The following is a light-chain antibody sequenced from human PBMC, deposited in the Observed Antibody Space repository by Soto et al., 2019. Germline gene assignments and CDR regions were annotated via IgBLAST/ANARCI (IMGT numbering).Light chain of an antibody. J-gene: IGLJ1*01. Sequence: QSVLTQPASVAGSIGQSITISCTGTSSDVGGYNYVSWYQQLPGKAPRLMIYEVSNRPSGVSNRFSGSKSGNTASLTISGLQAEDEADYYCSSYTSSSTYVFGNGTKVTVL. V-gene: IGLV2-14*01. CDR1: SSDVGGYNY. CDR3: SSYTSSSTYV. CDR2: EVS.